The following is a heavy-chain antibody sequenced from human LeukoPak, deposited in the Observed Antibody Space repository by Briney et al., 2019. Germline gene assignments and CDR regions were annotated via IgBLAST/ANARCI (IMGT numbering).Heavy chain of an antibody. CDR2: ISGSGGST. J-gene: IGHJ3*02. CDR1: GFTFCRYA. CDR3: ARYYYDSTGGAFDI. Sequence: GGSLRLSCAASGFTFCRYAMNWVRQAPGKGLEGVSAISGSGGSTYYADSVKGRFTISRDNAKNSLYLQMNSLRAEDTAVYYCARYYYDSTGGAFDIWGQGTMVTVSS. D-gene: IGHD3-22*01. V-gene: IGHV3-23*01.